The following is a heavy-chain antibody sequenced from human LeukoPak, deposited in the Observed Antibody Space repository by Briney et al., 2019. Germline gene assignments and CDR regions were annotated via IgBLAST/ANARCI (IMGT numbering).Heavy chain of an antibody. V-gene: IGHV3-48*02. Sequence: GGSLRLSCAASGFTFSSYSMNWVRQAPGKGLEWISYISNTGSAIYYADSVRGRFTISRDNAKNSLYLQMISLRDDDTSVYYCARTYSGTYYVFDYWGQGTLVTVAS. J-gene: IGHJ4*02. D-gene: IGHD1-26*01. CDR3: ARTYSGTYYVFDY. CDR2: ISNTGSAI. CDR1: GFTFSSYS.